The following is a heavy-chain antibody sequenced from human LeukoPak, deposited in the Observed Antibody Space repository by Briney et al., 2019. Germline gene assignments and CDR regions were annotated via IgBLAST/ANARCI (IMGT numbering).Heavy chain of an antibody. CDR1: GGSISSYY. V-gene: IGHV4-59*12. CDR2: IYYTGST. D-gene: IGHD1-26*01. CDR3: ARLRGATTFYYYYGMDV. Sequence: SETLSLTCTVSGGSISSYYWSWIRQPPGKGLEWIGYIYYTGSTNYNPSLKSRVTISVDTSKNQFSLKLSSVTAADTAVYYCARLRGATTFYYYYGMDVWGQGTTVTVSS. J-gene: IGHJ6*02.